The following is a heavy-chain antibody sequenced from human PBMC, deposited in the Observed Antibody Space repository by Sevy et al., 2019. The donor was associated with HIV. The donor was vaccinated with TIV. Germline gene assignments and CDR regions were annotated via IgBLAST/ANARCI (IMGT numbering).Heavy chain of an antibody. V-gene: IGHV3-30*18. D-gene: IGHD3-22*01. CDR3: AKEGYYYDSRSSDWFDP. CDR2: ISSDGSTR. J-gene: IGHJ5*02. Sequence: GGSLRLSCAASGFNFSPYVMHWVRQGPGKGLEWVATISSDGSTRSYVDSVKGRFSISRDNSKNTLYLQMNNLTPEDTAVFYCAKEGYYYDSRSSDWFDPWGQGTLVTVSS. CDR1: GFNFSPYV.